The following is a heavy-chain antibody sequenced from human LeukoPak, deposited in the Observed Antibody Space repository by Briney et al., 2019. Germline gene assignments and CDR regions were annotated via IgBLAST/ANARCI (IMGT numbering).Heavy chain of an antibody. V-gene: IGHV3-30*03. J-gene: IGHJ5*02. CDR1: GFTFSSHG. Sequence: GALRLSWAAPGFTFSSHGMHWGRQGPGKGLGWGAVISYDGSNKYYADSVKGRFTISRDNSKNTLYLQMNSLRAEDTAVYYCARGEGWYCSGTDCFTHWFDPWGQGTLVTVSS. D-gene: IGHD2-2*02. CDR3: ARGEGWYCSGTDCFTHWFDP. CDR2: ISYDGSNK.